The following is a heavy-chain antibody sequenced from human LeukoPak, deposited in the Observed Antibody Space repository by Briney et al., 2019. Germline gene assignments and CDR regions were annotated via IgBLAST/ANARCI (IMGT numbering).Heavy chain of an antibody. D-gene: IGHD3-9*01. CDR1: GFTFSSYA. CDR3: ARMGKGDILTGYYHFDY. J-gene: IGHJ4*02. V-gene: IGHV3-30-3*01. CDR2: ISYVGSNK. Sequence: GGSLRLSCAASGFTFSSYAMHWVRQAPGKGLEWVAVISYVGSNKYYADSVKGRFTISRDNSKNTLYLQMNSLRAEDTAVYYCARMGKGDILTGYYHFDYWGQGTLVTVSS.